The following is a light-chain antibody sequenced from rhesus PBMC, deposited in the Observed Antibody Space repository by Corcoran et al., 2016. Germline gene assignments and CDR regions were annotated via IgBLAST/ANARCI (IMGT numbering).Light chain of an antibody. CDR2: GGS. CDR1: QSVSSS. CDR3: QQYSSWPLT. J-gene: IGKJ4*01. V-gene: IGKV3S9*01. Sequence: EIVMTQSPATLSLSPGERATLSCRASQSVSSSVAWYQQKPGQAPRLLINGGSSRVTGIPDRFSGSGSGTDLTLTISSLEPEDFAVYYCQQYSSWPLTFGRGTKVEIK.